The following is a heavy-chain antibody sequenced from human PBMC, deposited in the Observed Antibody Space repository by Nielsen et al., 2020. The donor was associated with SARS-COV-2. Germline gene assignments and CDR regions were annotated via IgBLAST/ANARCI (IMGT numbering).Heavy chain of an antibody. J-gene: IGHJ4*02. V-gene: IGHV5-51*01. CDR3: ARPTYHDSSGPFDY. CDR2: IYPGDSDT. D-gene: IGHD3-22*01. CDR1: GYSFTNYW. Sequence: GESLKISCQCSGYSFTNYWIGWVRQMPGKGLEWMGIIYPGDSDTRYSPSFQGQVTISADRSLSTAYLQWSSLKASDTAMYYCARPTYHDSSGPFDYWGQGTLVTVST.